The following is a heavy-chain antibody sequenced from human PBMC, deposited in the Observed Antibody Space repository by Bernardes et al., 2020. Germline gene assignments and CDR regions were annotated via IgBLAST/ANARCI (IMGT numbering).Heavy chain of an antibody. D-gene: IGHD6-13*01. CDR3: ASTGYSSSWPFDY. V-gene: IGHV4-39*01. CDR1: GGSISSSSYY. Sequence: SESLSLTCTASGGSISSSSYYWGCNRQPPGLGLEWIGSIYYSGSTYYNPSLKSRVTISVDTSKNQFSLKLSSVTAADTAVYYCASTGYSSSWPFDYWGQGTLVTVSS. J-gene: IGHJ4*02. CDR2: IYYSGST.